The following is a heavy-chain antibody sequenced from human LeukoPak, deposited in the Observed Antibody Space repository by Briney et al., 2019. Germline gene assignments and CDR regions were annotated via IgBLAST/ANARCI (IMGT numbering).Heavy chain of an antibody. D-gene: IGHD3-22*01. CDR3: ASPLNYYDSSGYYYVSDDAFDI. J-gene: IGHJ3*02. CDR1: GFTVSSNY. CDR2: IYYSGST. V-gene: IGHV4-59*05. Sequence: GSLRLSCAASGFTVSSNYMSWVRQAPGKGLEWIGSIYYSGSTYYNPSLKSRVTISVDTSKNQFSLKLSSVTAADTAVYYCASPLNYYDSSGYYYVSDDAFDIWGQGTMVTVSS.